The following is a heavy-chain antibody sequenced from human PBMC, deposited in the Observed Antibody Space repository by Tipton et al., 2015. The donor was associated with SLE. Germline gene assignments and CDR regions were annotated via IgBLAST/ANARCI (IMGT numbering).Heavy chain of an antibody. CDR3: ARDRGDY. D-gene: IGHD6-25*01. V-gene: IGHV4-31*03. CDR1: GGAITSGGYD. Sequence: TLSLTCTVSGGAITSGGYDWSWIRQHPGKGLEWIGYIYHGGHSYSNPSLRSRVALSLDTSKNQFSLKLNSMTAADTAVYYCARDRGDYWGQGILVIVSS. J-gene: IGHJ4*02. CDR2: IYHGGHS.